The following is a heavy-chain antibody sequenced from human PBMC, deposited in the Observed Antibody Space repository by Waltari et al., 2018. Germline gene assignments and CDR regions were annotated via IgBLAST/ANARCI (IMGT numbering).Heavy chain of an antibody. CDR3: ARGARADIVVVPTAPRGDAFDM. V-gene: IGHV1-18*01. CDR1: GYTFNRYD. Sequence: QVHLVQSGGEVKKPGASVQVSCKASGYTFNRYDINWVRQAPGQGLEWICWIRAYNGNTDYAQKLQGRVTMTTDTSTSTAYMELRSLRSDDTAVYYCARGARADIVVVPTAPRGDAFDMWGQGTMVTVSS. D-gene: IGHD2-2*01. CDR2: IRAYNGNT. J-gene: IGHJ3*02.